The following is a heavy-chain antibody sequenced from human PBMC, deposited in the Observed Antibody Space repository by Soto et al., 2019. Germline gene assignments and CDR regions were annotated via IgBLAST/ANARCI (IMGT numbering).Heavy chain of an antibody. J-gene: IGHJ1*01. V-gene: IGHV1-18*01. CDR2: ISAYNGNT. Sequence: GASVKVSCKASGYTFTSYGISWVRQAPGQGLEWMGWISAYNGNTNYAQKLQGRVTMTTDTSTSTAYMELRSLRSDDTAVYYCARDLYPDYDFWSGYTLPQHWGQGTLVTVYS. D-gene: IGHD3-3*01. CDR1: GYTFTSYG. CDR3: ARDLYPDYDFWSGYTLPQH.